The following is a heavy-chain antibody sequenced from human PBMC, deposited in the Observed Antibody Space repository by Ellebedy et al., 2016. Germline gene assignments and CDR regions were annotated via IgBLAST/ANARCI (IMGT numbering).Heavy chain of an antibody. CDR2: ISYDGSNK. CDR1: GFTFSSYG. CDR3: ALNRAGLRARRLSSSAEYFQH. V-gene: IGHV3-30*03. J-gene: IGHJ1*01. D-gene: IGHD4-17*01. Sequence: GGSLRLXXAASGFTFSSYGMHWVRQAPGKGLEWVAVISYDGSNKYYADSVKGRFTISRDNSKNTLYLQMNSLRAEDTAVYYCALNRAGLRARRLSSSAEYFQHWGQGTLVTVSS.